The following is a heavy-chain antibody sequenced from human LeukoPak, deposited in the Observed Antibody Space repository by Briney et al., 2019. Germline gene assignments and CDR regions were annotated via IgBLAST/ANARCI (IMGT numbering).Heavy chain of an antibody. CDR3: IRDLFDDYSLDY. Sequence: GGSLRLSCAASGFTFSSYSMNWVRQAPGKGLEWVSSINSDSSLMFYAESVKGRFTISRDNARNSLYLQMNSLRAEDTAVYYCIRDLFDDYSLDYWGQGALVTDSS. D-gene: IGHD3-16*01. J-gene: IGHJ4*02. CDR1: GFTFSSYS. V-gene: IGHV3-21*01. CDR2: INSDSSLM.